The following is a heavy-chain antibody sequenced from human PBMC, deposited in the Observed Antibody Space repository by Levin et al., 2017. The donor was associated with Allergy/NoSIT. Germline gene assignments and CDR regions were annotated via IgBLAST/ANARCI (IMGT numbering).Heavy chain of an antibody. D-gene: IGHD3-3*01. Sequence: LSLTCAASGFTISSYEMNWVRQAPGKGLEWVSYISSSGSTIYYADSVKGRFTISRDNAKNLLYLQMNSLRAEDTAVYYCARQLGNFWSGYNYFDYWGQGTLVTVSS. CDR1: GFTISSYE. CDR2: ISSSGSTI. CDR3: ARQLGNFWSGYNYFDY. V-gene: IGHV3-48*03. J-gene: IGHJ4*02.